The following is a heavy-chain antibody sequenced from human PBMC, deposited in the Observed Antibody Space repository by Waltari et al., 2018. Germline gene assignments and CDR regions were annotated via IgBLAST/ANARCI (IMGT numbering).Heavy chain of an antibody. Sequence: QLQLQESGPGLVKPSETLSLTCTVSGGSISSSSYYWGWTRQPPGKGLEWIGSIYYSGSTFYNPSLKSRFTISVDTSKNQFSRKLSSVTAADTAVYYCARGNSVMVGMDVWGQGTTVTVSS. CDR1: GGSISSSSYY. D-gene: IGHD2-21*01. J-gene: IGHJ6*02. CDR2: IYYSGST. CDR3: ARGNSVMVGMDV. V-gene: IGHV4-39*07.